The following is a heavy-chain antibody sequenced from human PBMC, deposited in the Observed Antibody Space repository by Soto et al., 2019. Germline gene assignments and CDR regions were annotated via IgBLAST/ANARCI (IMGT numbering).Heavy chain of an antibody. J-gene: IGHJ4*02. CDR2: VFSSVSA. V-gene: IGHV4-4*07. CDR1: GVSVSSYT. D-gene: IGHD2-21*02. CDR3: TRDGMTTGDT. Sequence: SETLSLTCLVSGVSVSSYTWSWVRQPANKGLEWIGRVFSSVSATYSPSLKSRVRISMDTPENRISLKLDSVTSADAGVYYCTRDGMTTGDTWGPGTLVTVSS.